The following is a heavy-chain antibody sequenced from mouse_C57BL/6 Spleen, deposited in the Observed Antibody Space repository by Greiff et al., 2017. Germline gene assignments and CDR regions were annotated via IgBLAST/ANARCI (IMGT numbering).Heavy chain of an antibody. J-gene: IGHJ1*03. CDR3: ARTYDYDGYWYFDV. D-gene: IGHD2-4*01. Sequence: EVKLMESGGDLVKPGGSLKLSCAASGFTFSSYGMSWVRQTPDKRLEWVATISSGGSYTYYPDSVKGRFTISRDNAKNTLYLQMSSLKSEDTAMYYCARTYDYDGYWYFDVWGTGTTVTVSS. CDR1: GFTFSSYG. CDR2: ISSGGSYT. V-gene: IGHV5-6*01.